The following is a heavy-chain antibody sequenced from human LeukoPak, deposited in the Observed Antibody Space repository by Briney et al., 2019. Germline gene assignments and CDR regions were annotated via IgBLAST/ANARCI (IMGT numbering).Heavy chain of an antibody. V-gene: IGHV3-53*01. J-gene: IGHJ4*02. CDR2: IYSGGST. Sequence: GGSLRLSCAASGFTFSSFSMSWVRQAPGKGLEWVSVIYSGGSTYYADSVKGRFTISRDNSKNTLYLQMNSLRAEDTAVYYCARGLRGYFDYWGQGTLVTVSS. CDR3: ARGLRGYFDY. CDR1: GFTFSSFS. D-gene: IGHD4-17*01.